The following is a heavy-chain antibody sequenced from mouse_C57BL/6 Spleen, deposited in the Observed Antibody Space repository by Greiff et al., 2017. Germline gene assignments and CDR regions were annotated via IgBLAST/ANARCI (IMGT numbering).Heavy chain of an antibody. D-gene: IGHD1-1*01. J-gene: IGHJ3*01. CDR3: ARSGENYGSRPAWFAY. Sequence: EVQLQQSGPELVKPGASVKISCKASGYTFTDYYMNWVKQSHGKSLEWIGDINPNNGGTSYNQKFKGKATLTVDKSSSTAYMELRSLTSEDSAVYYCARSGENYGSRPAWFAYWGQGTLVTVSA. V-gene: IGHV1-26*01. CDR1: GYTFTDYY. CDR2: INPNNGGT.